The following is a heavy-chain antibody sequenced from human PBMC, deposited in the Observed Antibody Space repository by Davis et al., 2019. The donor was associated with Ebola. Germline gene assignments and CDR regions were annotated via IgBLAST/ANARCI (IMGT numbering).Heavy chain of an antibody. J-gene: IGHJ3*02. CDR3: GRRRVGGGAFDI. Sequence: MPGGSLRLSCAVYGGSFSGYYWSWIRQPPGKGLEWIGEINHSGSTNYNASLKSRVTISVDTSKNQFSLKLSSVTAADTAVYYCGRRRVGGGAFDIWGQGTMVTVSS. CDR1: GGSFSGYY. V-gene: IGHV4-34*01. CDR2: INHSGST. D-gene: IGHD1-26*01.